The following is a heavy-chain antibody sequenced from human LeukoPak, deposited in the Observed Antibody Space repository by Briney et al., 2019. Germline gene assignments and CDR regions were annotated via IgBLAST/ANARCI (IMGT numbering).Heavy chain of an antibody. CDR1: GFTFDDYA. J-gene: IGHJ5*02. Sequence: PGGSLRLSCAASGFTFDDYAMHWVRHAPGKGLEWVSGISWNSGSIGYADSVKGRFTISRDNAKNPLYLQMDSLRAEDTALYYCAKDGLAWIQLGGTLFDPWGQGTLVTVSS. CDR2: ISWNSGSI. CDR3: AKDGLAWIQLGGTLFDP. D-gene: IGHD5-18*01. V-gene: IGHV3-9*01.